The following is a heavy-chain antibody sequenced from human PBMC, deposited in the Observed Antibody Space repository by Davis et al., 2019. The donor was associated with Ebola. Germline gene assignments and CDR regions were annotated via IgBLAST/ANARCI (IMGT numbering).Heavy chain of an antibody. J-gene: IGHJ4*02. CDR3: ARAYDSSGSLDY. D-gene: IGHD3-22*01. V-gene: IGHV3-23*01. Sequence: GGSLSLSCAASGFIFNNYAMTWVRQAPGRGLEWVSTTSSGGSTTYYADSVKGRFTISRHNSKNTLYLQMNSLRAEDTAVYYCARAYDSSGSLDYWGQGTLVTVSS. CDR1: GFIFNNYA. CDR2: TSSGGSTT.